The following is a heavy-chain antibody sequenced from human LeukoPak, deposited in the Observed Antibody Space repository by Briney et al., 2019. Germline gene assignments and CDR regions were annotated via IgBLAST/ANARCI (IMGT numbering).Heavy chain of an antibody. CDR3: ARGSIGLRYYYYYMDV. V-gene: IGHV1-69*13. CDR2: IIPIFGTA. CDR1: GGTFSSYA. D-gene: IGHD3-10*01. J-gene: IGHJ6*03. Sequence: PGGSVKVSCKASGGTFSSYAISWVRQPPGQGHEWVGGIIPIFGTANYAQKFQGRVTITADESTSTAYMELSSLRSEDTAVYYCARGSIGLRYYYYYMDVWGKGTTVTVSS.